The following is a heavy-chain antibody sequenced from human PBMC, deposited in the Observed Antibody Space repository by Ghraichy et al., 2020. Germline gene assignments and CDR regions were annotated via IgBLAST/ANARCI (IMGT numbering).Heavy chain of an antibody. CDR3: AKAHSKGLVSKRGYYYYMDV. J-gene: IGHJ6*03. Sequence: GESLNISCAASGFTFSSYAMSWVRQAPGKGLEWVSAISGSGGSTYYADSVKGRFTISRDNSKNTLYLQMNSLRAEDTAVYYCAKAHSKGLVSKRGYYYYMDVWGKGTTVTVSS. D-gene: IGHD2/OR15-2a*01. V-gene: IGHV3-23*01. CDR1: GFTFSSYA. CDR2: ISGSGGST.